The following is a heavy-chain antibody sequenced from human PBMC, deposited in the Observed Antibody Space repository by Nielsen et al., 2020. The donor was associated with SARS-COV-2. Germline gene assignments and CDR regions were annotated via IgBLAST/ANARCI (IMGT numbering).Heavy chain of an antibody. J-gene: IGHJ6*02. V-gene: IGHV3-66*01. CDR3: ARDLVEPGNPDYYDYGLDV. CDR1: GFTVSANY. CDR2: IYVGGNK. D-gene: IGHD1-1*01. Sequence: GESLKISCAASGFTVSANYLAWVRQAPGKGLEWISSIYVGGNKYYADSVRGRFTISRDTSKNTVYLQMSSLRADDTALYYCARDLVEPGNPDYYDYGLDVWGQGTTVTVSS.